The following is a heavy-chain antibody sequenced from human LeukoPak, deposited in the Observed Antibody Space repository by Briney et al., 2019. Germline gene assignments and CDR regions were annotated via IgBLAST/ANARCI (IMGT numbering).Heavy chain of an antibody. CDR1: GFTFSSYA. D-gene: IGHD1-26*01. CDR2: ISGSGGST. J-gene: IGHJ4*02. Sequence: GGSLRLSCAASGFTFSSYAMGWVRQAPGKGLEWVSVISGSGGSTYYADSVKGRFTISRDNSQNTLYLQMNSLRAEDTAMYYCAKDMGHTFGHAFAYWGQGTLVTVSS. V-gene: IGHV3-23*01. CDR3: AKDMGHTFGHAFAY.